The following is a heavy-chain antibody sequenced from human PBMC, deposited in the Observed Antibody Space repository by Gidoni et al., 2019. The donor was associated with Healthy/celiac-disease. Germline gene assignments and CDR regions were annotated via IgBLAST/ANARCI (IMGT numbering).Heavy chain of an antibody. CDR3: TMRDVGRGGLPFDY. CDR2: IRSKANSYAT. Sequence: ASGKGLKWVGRIRSKANSYATAYAASVKGRFTISRDDSKNTAYLQMNSLKTEDTAVYYCTMRDVGRGGLPFDYWGQGTLVTVSS. V-gene: IGHV3-73*01. D-gene: IGHD3-10*01. J-gene: IGHJ4*02.